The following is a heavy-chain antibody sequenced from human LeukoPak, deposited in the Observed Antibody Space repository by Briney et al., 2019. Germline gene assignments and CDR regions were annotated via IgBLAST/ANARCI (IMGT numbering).Heavy chain of an antibody. Sequence: PSETLSLTCTVSGGSISNYYWSWIRRPAGKGLEWIGRIYSSGSTSYNPSLKSRATMSVDTSKEQLSLKLSSVTAADTAVYYCARGPDDAFDLWGQGTMVTVSS. J-gene: IGHJ3*01. CDR2: IYSSGST. CDR1: GGSISNYY. V-gene: IGHV4-4*07. CDR3: ARGPDDAFDL.